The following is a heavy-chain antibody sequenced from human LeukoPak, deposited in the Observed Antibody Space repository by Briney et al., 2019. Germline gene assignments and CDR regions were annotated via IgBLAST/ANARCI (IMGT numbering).Heavy chain of an antibody. CDR1: GGSFSGYY. CDR3: ARGLRVIDY. Sequence: PSETLSLTCAVYGGSFSGYYWSWIRQPPGKGLEWIGEINHSGSTNYNPSLKSRVTISVDTSKNQISLKLSSVTAADTAVCYCARGLRVIDYWGQGTLVTVSS. CDR2: INHSGST. J-gene: IGHJ4*02. D-gene: IGHD3-16*02. V-gene: IGHV4-34*01.